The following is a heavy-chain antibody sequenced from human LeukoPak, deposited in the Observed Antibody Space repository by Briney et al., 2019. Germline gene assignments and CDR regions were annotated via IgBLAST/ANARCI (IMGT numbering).Heavy chain of an antibody. CDR2: IYPGDSDT. CDR3: ARLHGSGSYYQDDAFDI. CDR1: GYSFTSYW. D-gene: IGHD3-10*01. V-gene: IGHV5-51*01. Sequence: GESLKISCKGSGYSFTSYWIGWVRQMPGKGLEWMGIIYPGDSDTRYSPSFQGQVTISADKSISTAYLQWSSLKASDTAMYYCARLHGSGSYYQDDAFDIWGQGTMVTVSS. J-gene: IGHJ3*02.